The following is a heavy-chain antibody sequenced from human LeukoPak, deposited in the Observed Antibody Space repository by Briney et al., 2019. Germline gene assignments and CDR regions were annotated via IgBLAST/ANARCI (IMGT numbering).Heavy chain of an antibody. V-gene: IGHV4-4*07. CDR1: GGSISSYY. J-gene: IGHJ4*02. D-gene: IGHD6-19*01. CDR2: IYTTGST. Sequence: SETLSLICTVSGGSISSYYWSWIRQPAGKGLEWIGRIYTTGSTNYNPSLKSRVTMSVETSENQFSLKLSSATAADTAVYYCAREVGQYSSGWLSSEYYFDYWGQGTLVTVSS. CDR3: AREVGQYSSGWLSSEYYFDY.